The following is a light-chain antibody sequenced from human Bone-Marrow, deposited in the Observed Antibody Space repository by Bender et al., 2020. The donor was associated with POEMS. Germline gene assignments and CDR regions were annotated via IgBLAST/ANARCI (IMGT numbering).Light chain of an antibody. CDR3: SYYTTTTPPV. Sequence: QSALTQPASVSGSPGQSITISCTGTSSDVGGDNYVSWYQQHPGKAPKLMIYDISGRPAGVSTRFAGTKAGNAASLTISWHQTEDEADYYCSYYTTTTPPVFGTGTRVTVL. CDR1: SSDVGGDNY. J-gene: IGLJ1*01. V-gene: IGLV2-14*03. CDR2: DIS.